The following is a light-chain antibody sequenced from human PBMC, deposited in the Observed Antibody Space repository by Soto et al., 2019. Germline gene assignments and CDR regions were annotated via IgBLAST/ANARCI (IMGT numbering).Light chain of an antibody. J-gene: IGKJ5*01. V-gene: IGKV1-33*01. CDR2: DAS. CDR3: QQYDDLPLA. Sequence: DIQLTQSPSSLSVSVGDRVTITCQASQDISTFLNWYQQKPGKAPKLLIYDASNLESGVPSRFSGSRSGADCVLTITSLQPEDIATYYCQQYDDLPLAFGQGTRLEIK. CDR1: QDISTF.